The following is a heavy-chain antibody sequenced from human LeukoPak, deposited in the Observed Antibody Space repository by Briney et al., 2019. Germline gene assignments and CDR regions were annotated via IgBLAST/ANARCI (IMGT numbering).Heavy chain of an antibody. J-gene: IGHJ2*01. V-gene: IGHV4-4*02. D-gene: IGHD6-13*01. Sequence: SGTLSLTCAVSGGSISSSNWWSWVRQPPGKGLEWIGEIYHSGSTNYNPSLKSRVTISVDKSKNQFSLKLSSVTAADTAVYYCARAQRAPYSSTISFGSRYFDLWGRGTLVTVSS. CDR3: ARAQRAPYSSTISFGSRYFDL. CDR2: IYHSGST. CDR1: GGSISSSNW.